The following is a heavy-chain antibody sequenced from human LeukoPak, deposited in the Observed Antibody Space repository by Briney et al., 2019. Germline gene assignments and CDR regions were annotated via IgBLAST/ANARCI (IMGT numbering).Heavy chain of an antibody. J-gene: IGHJ5*02. D-gene: IGHD6-13*01. CDR3: ASSNPRFLWYSHLES. V-gene: IGHV3-30*04. CDR1: GGTFTSSP. CDR2: ISYDGGDK. Sequence: GGSLRLSCAASGGTFTSSPMHWVRQAPGKGLEWVAVISYDGGDKYSADSVKGRFTVSRDNSKNTLSLQMNSLRPEGTAVYYCASSNPRFLWYSHLESWGQGTLVTVSS.